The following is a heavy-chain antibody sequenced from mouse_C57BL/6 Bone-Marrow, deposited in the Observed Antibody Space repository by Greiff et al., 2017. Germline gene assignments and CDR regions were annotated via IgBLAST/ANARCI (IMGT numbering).Heavy chain of an antibody. CDR1: GFTFSSYA. J-gene: IGHJ2*01. D-gene: IGHD1-1*01. CDR2: ISDGGSYT. V-gene: IGHV5-4*01. CDR3: ARDPGTTVVATPFDY. Sequence: EVKLVESGGGLVKPGGSLKLSCAASGFTFSSYAMSWVRQTPEKRLEWVATISDGGSYTYYPDNVKGRFTISRDNAKNNLYLQMSHLKSEDTAMYYCARDPGTTVVATPFDYWGQGTTLTVSS.